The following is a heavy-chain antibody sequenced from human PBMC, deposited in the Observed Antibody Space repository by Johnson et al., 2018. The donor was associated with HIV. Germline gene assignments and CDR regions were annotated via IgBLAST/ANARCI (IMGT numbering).Heavy chain of an antibody. J-gene: IGHJ3*02. CDR2: IWYDGSNK. CDR1: GFTFNNYG. V-gene: IGHV3-30*02. D-gene: IGHD4-23*01. CDR3: ATERAVVNANAFDI. Sequence: HVQLVESGGGVVQPGGSQRLSCAASGFTFNNYGMHWVRQAPGKGLEWVAFIWYDGSNKYYADSVKGRFTISRDNSKNILYLQMNTLRAEDTAVYYCATERAVVNANAFDIWGQGTMVTVSS.